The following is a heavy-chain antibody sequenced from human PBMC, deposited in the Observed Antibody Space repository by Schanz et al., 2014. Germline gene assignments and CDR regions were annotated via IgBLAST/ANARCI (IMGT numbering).Heavy chain of an antibody. V-gene: IGHV1-18*04. J-gene: IGHJ4*02. D-gene: IGHD1-26*01. Sequence: QVLLVQSGAEVKQPGASVKVSCKASGYTFTGYYIHWVRQAPGQGFEWMGWISTYTGNTNYAQRLQDRVTMTTDTSTSTAYMELRSLRSDDTAVYYCARDRDQWDGNYLDYWGQGTLVTVSS. CDR2: ISTYTGNT. CDR1: GYTFTGYY. CDR3: ARDRDQWDGNYLDY.